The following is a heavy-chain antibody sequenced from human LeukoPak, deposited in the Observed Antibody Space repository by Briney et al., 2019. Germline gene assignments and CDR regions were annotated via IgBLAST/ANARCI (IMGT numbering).Heavy chain of an antibody. CDR1: GGSISSSNW. CDR3: ARGPYRYCSSTSCYRRSGAFDI. Sequence: PSGTLSLTCAVSGGSISSSNWWSWVRQPPGKGLEWIGEINHSGSTNYNPSLKSRVTISVDTSKNQFSLKLSSVTAADTAVYYCARGPYRYCSSTSCYRRSGAFDIWGQATMVTVS. D-gene: IGHD2-2*01. J-gene: IGHJ3*02. CDR2: INHSGST. V-gene: IGHV4-4*02.